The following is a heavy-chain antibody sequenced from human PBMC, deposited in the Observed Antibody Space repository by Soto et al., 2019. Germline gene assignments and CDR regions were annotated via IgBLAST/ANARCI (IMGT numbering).Heavy chain of an antibody. CDR2: ISWNSGSI. D-gene: IGHD6-13*01. CDR1: GFTFDDYA. J-gene: IGHJ3*02. V-gene: IGHV3-9*01. Sequence: SLRLSCAASGFTFDDYAMHWVRQAPGKGLEWVSGISWNSGSIGYADSVKGRFTISRDNAKNSLYLQMNSLRAEDTALYYCAKDWVWQQLERADAFDIWGQGTMVTVSS. CDR3: AKDWVWQQLERADAFDI.